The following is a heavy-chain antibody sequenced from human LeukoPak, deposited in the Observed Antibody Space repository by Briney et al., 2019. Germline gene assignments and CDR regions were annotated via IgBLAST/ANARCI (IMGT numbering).Heavy chain of an antibody. CDR1: GFTLSSYA. CDR3: ARLNVLRFSNYYMDV. J-gene: IGHJ6*03. D-gene: IGHD3-3*01. CDR2: IYYSGST. Sequence: GSLRLSCAASGFTLSSYAMSWVRQAPGKGLEWIGSIYYSGSTYYNPSLKSRVTISVDTSKNQFSLKLSSVTAADTAVYYCARLNVLRFSNYYMDVWGKGTTVTVSS. V-gene: IGHV4-39*01.